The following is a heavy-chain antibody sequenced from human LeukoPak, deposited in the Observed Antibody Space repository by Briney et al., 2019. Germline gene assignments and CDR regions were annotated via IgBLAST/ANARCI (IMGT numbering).Heavy chain of an antibody. Sequence: PGGSLRLSCAAAGFIFSSYSMNWVRQAPGKGLEWVSSISRGSASIYYADSLKGRVTISRDNAKNSLSLQMNSLRVDDTAVYYCARAPPYCGGDCSDWYFDLWGRGTLVIVSS. V-gene: IGHV3-21*01. CDR2: ISRGSASI. CDR1: GFIFSSYS. J-gene: IGHJ2*01. CDR3: ARAPPYCGGDCSDWYFDL. D-gene: IGHD2-21*02.